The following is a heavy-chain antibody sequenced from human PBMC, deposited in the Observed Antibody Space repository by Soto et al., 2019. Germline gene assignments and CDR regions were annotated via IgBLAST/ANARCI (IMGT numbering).Heavy chain of an antibody. Sequence: SETLSLSCAVYGGSFSGYYWSWIRQPPGKGLEWIGEINHSGSTNYNPSLKSRVTISVDTSKNQFSLKLSSVTAADTAVYYCARGGPYYYDSSGYSDWFDPWGQGTLVTVSS. D-gene: IGHD3-22*01. CDR1: GGSFSGYY. V-gene: IGHV4-34*01. J-gene: IGHJ5*02. CDR3: ARGGPYYYDSSGYSDWFDP. CDR2: INHSGST.